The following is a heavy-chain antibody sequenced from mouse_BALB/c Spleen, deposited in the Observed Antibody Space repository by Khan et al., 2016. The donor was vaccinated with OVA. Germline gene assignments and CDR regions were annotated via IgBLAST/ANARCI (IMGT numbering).Heavy chain of an antibody. D-gene: IGHD2-10*01. CDR2: IWSDGTK. CDR3: ARQPYYHYYIMDY. Sequence: VQLQESGPGLVAPSQSLSITCPISGFSLTDYGIHWVRQPPGKGLEWLVVIWSDGTKTYNSALKYRLSISKDNSKSQVFLKMNSLQTDDTAMYYCARQPYYHYYIMDYWGQGTSVTVSS. V-gene: IGHV2-6-1*01. J-gene: IGHJ4*01. CDR1: GFSLTDYG.